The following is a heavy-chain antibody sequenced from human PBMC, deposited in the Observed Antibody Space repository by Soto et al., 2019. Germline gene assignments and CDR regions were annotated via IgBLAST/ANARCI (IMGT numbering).Heavy chain of an antibody. CDR2: ISSTAGRTS. J-gene: IGHJ6*02. CDR1: GFTFNTYP. V-gene: IGHV3-23*01. CDR3: AKGVLSFHYGMEV. D-gene: IGHD3-10*01. Sequence: GGSLRLSCATSGFTFNTYPMAWVRQAPGEGLEWVSSISSTAGRTSSYADSVKGRFAISRDFSDNTVYLQMNNLRVDDTAVYFCAKGVLSFHYGMEVWGQGTTVTVSS.